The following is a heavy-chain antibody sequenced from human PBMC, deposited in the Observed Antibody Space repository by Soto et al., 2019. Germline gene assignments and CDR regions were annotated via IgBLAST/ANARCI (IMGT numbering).Heavy chain of an antibody. J-gene: IGHJ6*03. CDR3: ANDPGSSAWYPGYNYYYYMDV. D-gene: IGHD6-19*01. Sequence: VQLLESGGGLVQPGGSLRLSCEGSGFTFRSYAMSWVRQVPGKGLEWVSAIGNSGTRTYYVDSVKGRFTISRDNSKNTLFLQMNGMRVEDTAVYYCANDPGSSAWYPGYNYYYYMDVWGKGTTVIVSS. CDR1: GFTFRSYA. V-gene: IGHV3-23*05. CDR2: IGNSGTRT.